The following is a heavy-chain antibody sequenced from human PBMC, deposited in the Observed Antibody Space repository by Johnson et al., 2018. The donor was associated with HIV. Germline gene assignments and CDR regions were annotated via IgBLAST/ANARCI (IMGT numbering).Heavy chain of an antibody. CDR3: ARDFRVNRTVQGRVIISGAFDM. Sequence: QVQLVESGGGVVQPGRSLRLSCSASGFTFSSYAMHWVRQAPGKGLEWVACISYDGSNKYYADSVKGRFTISRDNSKNTLHLQMNSLGTEDTAVYSCARDFRVNRTVQGRVIISGAFDMWGQGTVVHVSS. V-gene: IGHV3-30*04. CDR1: GFTFSSYA. CDR2: ISYDGSNK. D-gene: IGHD3-10*01. J-gene: IGHJ3*02.